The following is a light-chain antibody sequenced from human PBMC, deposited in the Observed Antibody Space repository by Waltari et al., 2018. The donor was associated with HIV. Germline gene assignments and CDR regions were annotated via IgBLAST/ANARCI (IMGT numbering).Light chain of an antibody. V-gene: IGLV2-11*01. Sequence: QSALTQPRSVSGSPGQSVTISCVGTSHDIGAYNYVSWYQQHPGKAPKVMIYDVNKRPSGVPDRFSGSKSGYTASLTISGLQAEDDADYYCCSYAGSRVIFGGGTKLTVL. CDR1: SHDIGAYNY. J-gene: IGLJ2*01. CDR2: DVN. CDR3: CSYAGSRVI.